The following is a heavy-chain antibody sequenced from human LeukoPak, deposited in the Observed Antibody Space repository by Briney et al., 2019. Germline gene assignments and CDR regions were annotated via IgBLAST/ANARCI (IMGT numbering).Heavy chain of an antibody. CDR3: ARGDDFWSGSDY. CDR1: GGTFSSYA. J-gene: IGHJ4*02. V-gene: IGHV1-69*13. CDR2: IIPIFGTA. Sequence: SVKVSCKXSGGTFSSYAISWVRQTPGQGLEWMGGIIPIFGTANYAQKFQGRVTITADESTSTAYMELSSLRSEDTAVYYCARGDDFWSGSDYWGQGTLVTVSS. D-gene: IGHD3-3*01.